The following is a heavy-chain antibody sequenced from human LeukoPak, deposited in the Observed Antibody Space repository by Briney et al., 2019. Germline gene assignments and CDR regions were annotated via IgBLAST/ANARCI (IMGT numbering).Heavy chain of an antibody. Sequence: PSETLSLTCAVYGGSFSVYYWSWIRQPPGKGLEWIGEINHSGSTNYNPSLKSRVTISVDTSKNQFSLKLSSVTAADTAVYYCARAKPYYDFWSGSPTGYFQHWGQGTLVTVSS. D-gene: IGHD3-3*01. V-gene: IGHV4-34*01. CDR1: GGSFSVYY. J-gene: IGHJ1*01. CDR2: INHSGST. CDR3: ARAKPYYDFWSGSPTGYFQH.